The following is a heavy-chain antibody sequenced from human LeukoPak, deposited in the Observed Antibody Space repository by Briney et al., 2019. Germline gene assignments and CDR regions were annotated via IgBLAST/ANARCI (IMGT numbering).Heavy chain of an antibody. Sequence: PGGSLRLSCAASGFTVSSNYMSWVRQAPGKGLEWVSVIYSGGSIYYVDSVKGRFTISRDNSKNTLYLQMNSLRADDTAVYYCARGISHSGSYFTLDWFWFDPWGQGTLVTVSS. CDR2: IYSGGSI. V-gene: IGHV3-53*01. CDR1: GFTVSSNY. CDR3: ARGISHSGSYFTLDWFWFDP. D-gene: IGHD1-26*01. J-gene: IGHJ5*02.